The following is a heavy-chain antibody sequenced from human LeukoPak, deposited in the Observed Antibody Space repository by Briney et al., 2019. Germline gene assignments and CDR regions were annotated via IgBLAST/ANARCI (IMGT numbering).Heavy chain of an antibody. Sequence: GSLRLSCAASGFTVSSNYMNWVRQPTGKGLEWIGSMYSSGSTYYNPSLKSRVTISVDTSKNQFSLKLSSVTAADTAVYYCARGPPDCSSTSCYAFDAFDIWGQGTMVTVSS. D-gene: IGHD2-2*01. V-gene: IGHV4-39*07. J-gene: IGHJ3*02. CDR2: MYSSGST. CDR1: GFTVSSNY. CDR3: ARGPPDCSSTSCYAFDAFDI.